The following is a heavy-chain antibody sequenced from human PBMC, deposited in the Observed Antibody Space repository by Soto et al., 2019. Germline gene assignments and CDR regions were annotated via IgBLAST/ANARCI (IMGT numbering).Heavy chain of an antibody. Sequence: GGSLRLSCAASGFTFSSYAMSWVRQAPGKGLEWVSAISGSGGSTYYADSVKGRFTISRDNSKNTLYLQMNSLRAEDTAVYYCAKGWYYDFWSDYYTANWFDPWGQGTLVTVSS. D-gene: IGHD3-3*01. CDR3: AKGWYYDFWSDYYTANWFDP. J-gene: IGHJ5*02. CDR2: ISGSGGST. CDR1: GFTFSSYA. V-gene: IGHV3-23*01.